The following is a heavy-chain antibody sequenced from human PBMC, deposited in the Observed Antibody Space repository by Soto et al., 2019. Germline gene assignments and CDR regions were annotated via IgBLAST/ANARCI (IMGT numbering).Heavy chain of an antibody. J-gene: IGHJ4*02. Sequence: SLRLSCAASGFTFSSYAMHWVRQAPGKGLEWVAVISYDGSNKYYADSAKGRFTISRDNSKNTLYLQMNSLRAEDTAVYYCAALIAGPTGFDYWGQGTLVTVSS. CDR1: GFTFSSYA. CDR2: ISYDGSNK. V-gene: IGHV3-30-3*01. CDR3: AALIAGPTGFDY. D-gene: IGHD6-13*01.